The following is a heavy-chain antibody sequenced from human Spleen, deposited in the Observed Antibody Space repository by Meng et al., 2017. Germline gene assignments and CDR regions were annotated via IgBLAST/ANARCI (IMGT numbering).Heavy chain of an antibody. CDR2: INHSGST. CDR3: ARGNCYASGWPGYHYYGMDV. J-gene: IGHJ6*02. CDR1: GGSFSGYY. V-gene: IGHV4-34*01. D-gene: IGHD2-2*01. Sequence: SETLSLTCAVYGGSFSGYYWSWIRQPPGKGLEWIGEINHSGSTKYNPSLKSRVTISVDTSKNQFSLKLSSVTATDTSVYYCARGNCYASGWPGYHYYGMDVWGQGTTVTVSS.